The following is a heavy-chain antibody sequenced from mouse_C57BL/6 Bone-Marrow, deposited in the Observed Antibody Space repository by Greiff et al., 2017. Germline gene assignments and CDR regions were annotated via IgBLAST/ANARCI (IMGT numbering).Heavy chain of an antibody. Sequence: EVQLQQSGPELVKPGASVKISCKASGYSFTGYYMNWVKQSPEKSLEWIGEINPSTGGTTYNQKFKAKATLTVDKSSSTAYMQLKSLTSEDSAVYYCARYHYYGSSSHDYYAMDYWGQGTSVTVSS. V-gene: IGHV1-42*01. CDR1: GYSFTGYY. CDR3: ARYHYYGSSSHDYYAMDY. J-gene: IGHJ4*01. CDR2: INPSTGGT. D-gene: IGHD1-1*01.